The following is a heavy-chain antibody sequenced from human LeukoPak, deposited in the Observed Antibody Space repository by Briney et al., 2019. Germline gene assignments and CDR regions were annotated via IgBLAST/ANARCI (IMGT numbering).Heavy chain of an antibody. V-gene: IGHV1-69*04. Sequence: ASVKVSCKASGGTFSSYAISWVRQAPGQGLEWMGRIIPILGIANYAQKFQGRVTITADKSTSTAYIELSSLRSEDTAVYYCARCPYYYDYYGMDVWGQGTTVTVSS. CDR1: GGTFSSYA. J-gene: IGHJ6*02. CDR3: ARCPYYYDYYGMDV. CDR2: IIPILGIA.